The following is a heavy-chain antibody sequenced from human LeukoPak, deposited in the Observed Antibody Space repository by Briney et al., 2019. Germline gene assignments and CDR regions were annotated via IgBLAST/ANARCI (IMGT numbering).Heavy chain of an antibody. Sequence: GGSLRLSCAASGFTFSSYTMSWVRQAPGKGLEWVSTISGSGGSTYYADSVKGRFTISRDNSKNTLYLQMNSLRAEDTAVYYCGKDSQTYYYDSSGYPYAFDIWGQGTMVTVSS. CDR1: GFTFSSYT. V-gene: IGHV3-23*01. CDR3: GKDSQTYYYDSSGYPYAFDI. J-gene: IGHJ3*02. D-gene: IGHD3-22*01. CDR2: ISGSGGST.